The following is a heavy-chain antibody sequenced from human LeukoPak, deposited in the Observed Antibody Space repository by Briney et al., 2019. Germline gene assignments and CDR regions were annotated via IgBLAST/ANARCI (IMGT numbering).Heavy chain of an antibody. CDR2: INPNSGGT. V-gene: IGHV1-2*02. CDR3: ARDNPIYNNYERSSPAFDY. D-gene: IGHD4-11*01. J-gene: IGHJ4*02. Sequence: ASVKVSCKASGYTFTGYYMHWVRQAPGQGLEWMGWINPNSGGTNYAQKFRGRVTMTRDTSISTVYMELSRLRSDDTAVYYCARDNPIYNNYERSSPAFDYWGQGTLVTVSS. CDR1: GYTFTGYY.